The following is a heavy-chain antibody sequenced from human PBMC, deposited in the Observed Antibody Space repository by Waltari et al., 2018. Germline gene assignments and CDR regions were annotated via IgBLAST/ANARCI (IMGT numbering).Heavy chain of an antibody. D-gene: IGHD6-19*01. CDR2: ISSSRSYT. CDR1: GFTFSSSN. V-gene: IGHV3-48*01. CDR3: ARDVWSSGWYN. Sequence: EVQLVESGGGLVQSGGSLRLSCAVSGFTFSSSNMNWVRQAPGKGLEWVSYISSSRSYTQYAAAVRGRFTVSRDNAKNSLYRQMNSLGAEDTAVYYCARDVWSSGWYNWGQGTLVTVSS. J-gene: IGHJ4*02.